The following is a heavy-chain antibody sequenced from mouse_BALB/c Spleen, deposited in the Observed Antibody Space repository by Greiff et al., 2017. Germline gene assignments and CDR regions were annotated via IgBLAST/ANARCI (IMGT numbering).Heavy chain of an antibody. D-gene: IGHD1-1*01. CDR2: IYPYNGGT. CDR1: GYTFTDYN. CDR3: ARPYGGSSPYAMDY. Sequence: VQLKESGPELVKPGASVKISCKASGYTFTDYNMHWVKQSHGKSLEWIGYIYPYNGGTGYNQKFKSKATLTVDNSSSTAYMELRSLTSEDSAVYYCARPYGGSSPYAMDYWGQGTSVTVSS. J-gene: IGHJ4*01. V-gene: IGHV1S29*02.